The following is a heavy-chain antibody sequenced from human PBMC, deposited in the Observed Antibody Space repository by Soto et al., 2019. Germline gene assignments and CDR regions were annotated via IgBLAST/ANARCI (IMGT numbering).Heavy chain of an antibody. CDR1: GGTFSSYT. CDR3: ATSIFGVATDY. CDR2: IIPILGIA. J-gene: IGHJ4*02. V-gene: IGHV1-69*02. D-gene: IGHD3-3*01. Sequence: GASVKVSCKASGGTFSSYTISWVRQAPGQGLEWMGRIIPILGIANYAQKFQGRVTITADKSTSTAYMELSSLRSEDTAVYYCATSIFGVATDYWGQGTLVTVSS.